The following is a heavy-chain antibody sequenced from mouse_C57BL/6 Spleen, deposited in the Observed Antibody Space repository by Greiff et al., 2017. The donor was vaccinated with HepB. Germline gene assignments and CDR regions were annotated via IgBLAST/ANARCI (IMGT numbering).Heavy chain of an antibody. CDR2: IYPSDSET. Sequence: VQLQQPGAELVRPGSSVKLSCKASGYTFTSYWMDWVKQRPGQGLEWIGNIYPSDSETHYNQKFKDKATLTVDKSSSTAYMQLSSLTSEDSAVYYCARWNYGSSYSYYAMDYWGQGTSVTVSS. V-gene: IGHV1-61*01. CDR1: GYTFTSYW. J-gene: IGHJ4*01. D-gene: IGHD1-1*01. CDR3: ARWNYGSSYSYYAMDY.